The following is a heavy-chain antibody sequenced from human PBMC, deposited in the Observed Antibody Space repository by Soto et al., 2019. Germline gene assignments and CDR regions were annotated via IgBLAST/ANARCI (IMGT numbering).Heavy chain of an antibody. CDR1: GFTFDDYA. J-gene: IGHJ4*02. CDR3: TGSSGPHLYSSFDY. V-gene: IGHV3-9*01. CDR2: ISWNRGII. Sequence: EVQLVESGGGLVQPGRSLRLSCVASGFTFDDYAFHWVRQAPGKGLEWVSGISWNRGIIGYADSVQGRFTISRDNAKNSLYRQMNRLRGEYTAFYYCTGSSGPHLYSSFDYFGQGTLVTVSS. D-gene: IGHD3-22*01.